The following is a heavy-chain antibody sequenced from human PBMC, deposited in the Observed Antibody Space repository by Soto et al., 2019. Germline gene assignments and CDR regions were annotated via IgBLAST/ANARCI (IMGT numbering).Heavy chain of an antibody. D-gene: IGHD5-18*01. CDR1: GGSFSGYY. CDR3: ARVGGDSYGSIDY. J-gene: IGHJ4*02. Sequence: QVQLQQWGAGLLKPSETLSLTCAVYGGSFSGYYWSWIRQPPGKGLEWIGEINHSGSTNYNPSLKSRVXXSXDXFKNQFSLKLSSVTAADTAVYYCARVGGDSYGSIDYWGQGTLVTVSS. CDR2: INHSGST. V-gene: IGHV4-34*01.